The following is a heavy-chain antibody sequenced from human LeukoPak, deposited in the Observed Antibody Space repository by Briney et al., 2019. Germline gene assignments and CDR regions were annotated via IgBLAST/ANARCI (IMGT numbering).Heavy chain of an antibody. Sequence: PGGSLRLSCAASGLTFSSYAMSWVRQTPAKGLEWVSRIDNDGTTTSYADSVKGRFSIFRDNAKNSLYLQMSSLRDEDTAVYYCARNPAGIGDYLGQGTLVTVSS. J-gene: IGHJ4*02. CDR2: IDNDGTTT. V-gene: IGHV3-23*03. D-gene: IGHD1-26*01. CDR1: GLTFSSYA. CDR3: ARNPAGIGDY.